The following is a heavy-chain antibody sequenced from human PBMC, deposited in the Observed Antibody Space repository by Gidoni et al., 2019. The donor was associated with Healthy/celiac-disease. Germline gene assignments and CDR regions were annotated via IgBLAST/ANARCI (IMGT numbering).Heavy chain of an antibody. CDR1: GFTFSSYA. D-gene: IGHD2-2*01. Sequence: QVQLVESGGGVVQPGRYLRISCSASGFTFSSYAMHWVRQATGKGLEWVAVISYDGSNKYYADSVKGRFTISRDNSKNTLYLQMNSLRAEDTAVYYCAGATSRVAWGQGTLVTVSS. CDR3: AGATSRVA. V-gene: IGHV3-30*04. J-gene: IGHJ4*02. CDR2: ISYDGSNK.